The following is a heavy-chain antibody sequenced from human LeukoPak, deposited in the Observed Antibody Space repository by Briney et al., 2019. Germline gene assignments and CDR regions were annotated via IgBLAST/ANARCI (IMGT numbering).Heavy chain of an antibody. J-gene: IGHJ4*02. D-gene: IGHD3-22*01. Sequence: SETLSLTCIVSGGSINNYYWSWTRQPPGKGLEWIGYIYYTGSTNYSPSLKSRVTISADTSKNQFSLKLRSVTAADTAVYFCARHQGHDFYDSSGYYSFDYWGQGTLVTVSS. CDR2: IYYTGST. CDR3: ARHQGHDFYDSSGYYSFDY. V-gene: IGHV4-59*08. CDR1: GGSINNYY.